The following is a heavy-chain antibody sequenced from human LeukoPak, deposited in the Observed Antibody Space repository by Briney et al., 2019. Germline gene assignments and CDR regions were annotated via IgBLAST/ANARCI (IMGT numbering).Heavy chain of an antibody. CDR2: ISYDGSNK. V-gene: IGHV3-30*18. Sequence: GGSLRLSCAASGFTFSSYGMHWVRQAPGKGLEWVAAISYDGSNKYYADSVKGRFTISRDNSKNTLYLQMNSLRAEDTAVYYCAKGDLWWGELSRQFDYWGQGTLVTVSS. J-gene: IGHJ4*02. CDR1: GFTFSSYG. D-gene: IGHD3-10*01. CDR3: AKGDLWWGELSRQFDY.